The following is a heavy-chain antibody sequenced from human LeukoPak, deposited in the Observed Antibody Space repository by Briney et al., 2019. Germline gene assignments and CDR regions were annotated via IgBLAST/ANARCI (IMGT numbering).Heavy chain of an antibody. Sequence: EASVKVSCKASGGTFSTYAINWVRQAPGQGLEWMGGIIPIFGSANYAQKFQGRVTITADKSTSIAYMELSSLRSEDTAVYYCARGPYGTYYYYMDVWGKGTTVTVSS. D-gene: IGHD1-14*01. J-gene: IGHJ6*03. V-gene: IGHV1-69*06. CDR3: ARGPYGTYYYYMDV. CDR1: GGTFSTYA. CDR2: IIPIFGSA.